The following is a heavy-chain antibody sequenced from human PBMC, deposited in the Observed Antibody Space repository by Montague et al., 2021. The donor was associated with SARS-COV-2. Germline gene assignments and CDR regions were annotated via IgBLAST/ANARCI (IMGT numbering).Heavy chain of an antibody. J-gene: IGHJ4*02. CDR1: GRSVRSYY. CDR2: IYDSGST. D-gene: IGHD4-17*01. CDR3: ARENTVTTFGGPYYIDT. Sequence: SETLSLTCIVSGRSVRSYYWSWIRQPPGKGLEWIGYIYDSGSTNXNPSPKSRVTISVDTSKNQFSLKLSSVTAADTAVYYCARENTVTTFGGPYYIDTWGQGTLVTASA. V-gene: IGHV4-59*02.